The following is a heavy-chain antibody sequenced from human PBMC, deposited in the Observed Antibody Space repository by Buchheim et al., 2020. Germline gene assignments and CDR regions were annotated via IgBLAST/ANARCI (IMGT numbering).Heavy chain of an antibody. J-gene: IGHJ6*01. V-gene: IGHV1-46*03. CDR2: INPSGGST. CDR1: GYTFTSYY. Sequence: QVQLVQSGAEVKKPGASVKVSCKASGYTFTSYYMHWVRQAPGQGLEWMGIINPSGGSTSYAQTFQGRVTMTRDTSTSTVYMELSSLRSEDTAVYYCASATVTTFYYYGMDVWGQGTT. CDR3: ASATVTTFYYYGMDV. D-gene: IGHD4-11*01.